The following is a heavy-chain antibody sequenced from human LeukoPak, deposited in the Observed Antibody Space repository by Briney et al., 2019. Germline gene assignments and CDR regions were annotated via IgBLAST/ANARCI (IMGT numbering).Heavy chain of an antibody. D-gene: IGHD1-26*01. J-gene: IGHJ4*02. CDR1: GYTFTAYY. Sequence: ASVKVSCKASGYTFTAYYIQWVRQAPGQGLEWMGTIRPGDTRTTYAQKFQGRVTMTRDTSTSTVYMELSSLRSEDTAVYYCARDPSFGVGATDNYYFDYWGQGTLVTVSS. V-gene: IGHV1-46*01. CDR3: ARDPSFGVGATDNYYFDY. CDR2: IRPGDTRT.